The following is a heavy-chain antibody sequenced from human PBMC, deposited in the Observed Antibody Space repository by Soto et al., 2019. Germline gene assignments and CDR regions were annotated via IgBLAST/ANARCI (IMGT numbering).Heavy chain of an antibody. D-gene: IGHD2-15*01. CDR3: ARVYCSGGSCYGIDY. V-gene: IGHV1-46*01. CDR2: INPGGST. CDR1: GYTFTSYY. J-gene: IGHJ4*02. Sequence: QVQLVQSGAEVKKPGASVKVSCKASGYTFTSYYMHWVRQAPGQGLEWKGIINPGGSTSYAQKFQGRVTMTRDTSTSTVYKELSSLRSEDTAVYYCARVYCSGGSCYGIDYWGQGTLVTVSS.